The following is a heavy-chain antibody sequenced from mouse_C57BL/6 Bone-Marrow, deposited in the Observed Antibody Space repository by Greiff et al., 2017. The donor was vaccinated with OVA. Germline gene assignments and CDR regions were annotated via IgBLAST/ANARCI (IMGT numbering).Heavy chain of an antibody. CDR3: TPYYGSSWYYFDY. J-gene: IGHJ2*01. V-gene: IGHV1-15*01. CDR1: GYTFTDYE. Sequence: VQLQQSGAELVRPGASVTLSCKASGYTFTDYEMHWVKQTPVHGLDWIGAIDPETGGTAYNQKFKGKAILTADKSSSTAYMELRSLTSEDSAVYYCTPYYGSSWYYFDYWGQGTTLTVSS. D-gene: IGHD1-1*01. CDR2: IDPETGGT.